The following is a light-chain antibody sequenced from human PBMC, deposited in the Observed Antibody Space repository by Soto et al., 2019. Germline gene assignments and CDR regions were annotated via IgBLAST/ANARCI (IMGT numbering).Light chain of an antibody. CDR1: QSLVHSDRNTY. CDR3: MQLSHFPWT. V-gene: IGKV2-24*01. J-gene: IGKJ1*01. CDR2: KVS. Sequence: EIVMTQTPLSAPVTLGQSASISCRSSQSLVHSDRNTYLSWFHQRPGPPARLLIYKVSKRFSGVPDRFGGSGSGTYFTLKIDRVEADDVGLYYCMQLSHFPWTVGQGTKVDIK.